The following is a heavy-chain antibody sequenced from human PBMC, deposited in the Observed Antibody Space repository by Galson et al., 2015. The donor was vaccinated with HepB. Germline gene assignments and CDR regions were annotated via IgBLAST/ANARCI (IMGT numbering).Heavy chain of an antibody. J-gene: IGHJ6*03. CDR3: ARRIPGIAVAGSELLSQYYYYMDV. Sequence: SVTVSCKVSGYTLTELSMHWVRQAPGKGLEWMGGFDPEDGETIYAQKFQGRVTMTTDTSTSTAYMELRSLRSDDTAVYYCARRIPGIAVAGSELLSQYYYYMDVWGKGTTVTVSS. CDR1: GYTLTELS. V-gene: IGHV1-24*01. CDR2: FDPEDGET. D-gene: IGHD6-19*01.